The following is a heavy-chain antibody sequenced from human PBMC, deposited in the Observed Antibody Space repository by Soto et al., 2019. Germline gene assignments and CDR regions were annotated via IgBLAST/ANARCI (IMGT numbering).Heavy chain of an antibody. CDR2: IHYSGST. D-gene: IGHD3-10*01. J-gene: IGHJ6*02. V-gene: IGHV4-59*01. CDR1: GDSISSYY. CDR3: ARARSDSAGSSLGRRLDV. Sequence: SETLSLTCTVSGDSISSYYWIWIRQPPGKGLEWIGYIHYSGSTNYNPSLKSRVTISLDTSKNQFSLKLNSVTAADSAIYYCARARSDSAGSSLGRRLDVWGQGTTVTVSS.